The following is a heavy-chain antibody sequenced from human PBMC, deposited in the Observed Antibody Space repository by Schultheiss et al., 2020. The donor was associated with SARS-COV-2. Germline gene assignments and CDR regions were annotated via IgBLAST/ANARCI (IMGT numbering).Heavy chain of an antibody. V-gene: IGHV4-34*01. D-gene: IGHD1-26*01. Sequence: SETLSLTCAVYGGSFSGYYWSWIRQPPGKGLEWIGEINHSGSTNYNPSVKSRVTMSVDTSTNQFSLTLSSVTAADTAVYYCASGVVGGIGYYFDYWGQGTLVTVSS. J-gene: IGHJ4*02. CDR3: ASGVVGGIGYYFDY. CDR2: INHSGST. CDR1: GGSFSGYY.